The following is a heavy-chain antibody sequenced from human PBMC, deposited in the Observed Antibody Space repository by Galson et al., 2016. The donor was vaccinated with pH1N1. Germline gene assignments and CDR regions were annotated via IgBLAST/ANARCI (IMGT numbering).Heavy chain of an antibody. D-gene: IGHD5-24*01. CDR1: GYSFTSYW. CDR3: ARQSRDPIVPGWFDP. J-gene: IGHJ5*02. CDR2: IYPGDSDT. Sequence: QSGAEVKKPGESLKISCKGSGYSFTSYWIGWVRQMPGKGLEWMGVIYPGDSDTRYSPSFQGQVTIPADKSISTAYLQWSSLKASDTAMYYCARQSRDPIVPGWFDPWGQGTLVTVSS. V-gene: IGHV5-51*03.